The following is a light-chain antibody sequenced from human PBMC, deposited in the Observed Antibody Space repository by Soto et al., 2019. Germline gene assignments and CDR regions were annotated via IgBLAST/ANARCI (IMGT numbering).Light chain of an antibody. CDR1: SSDVGGYNF. CDR2: EVS. CDR3: ASHTSHNTRV. J-gene: IGLJ1*01. V-gene: IGLV2-14*01. Sequence: QSALTQPASVSGSPGQSIAISCTGTSSDVGGYNFVSWYQQHPGKAPKLLIHEVSNRPSGGSDRFSGSKSGNTASLTITGLEADDEADYYCASHTSHNTRVFGPGTKLTVL.